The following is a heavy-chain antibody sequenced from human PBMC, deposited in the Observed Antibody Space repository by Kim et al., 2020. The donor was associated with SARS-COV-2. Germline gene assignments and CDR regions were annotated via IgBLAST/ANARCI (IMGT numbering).Heavy chain of an antibody. J-gene: IGHJ4*02. D-gene: IGHD3-9*01. CDR1: GFTFDDYA. CDR2: ISWDGGST. V-gene: IGHV3-43D*03. CDR3: AKEGRYFDWLGSPDY. Sequence: GGSLRLSCAASGFTFDDYAMHWVRQAPGKGLEWVSLISWDGGSTYYADSVKGRFTISRDNSKNSLYLQMNSLRAEDTALYYCAKEGRYFDWLGSPDYWGQGTLVTVSS.